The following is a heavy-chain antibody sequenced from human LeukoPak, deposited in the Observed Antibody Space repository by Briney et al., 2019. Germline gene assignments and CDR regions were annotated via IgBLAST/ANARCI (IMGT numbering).Heavy chain of an antibody. Sequence: LGESLKISCKGSGYSFTSYWIGWVRQMPGKGLEWMGIIYPGDSDTRYSPSFQGQVTISADKSISPAYLQWSSLKASDTAMYYCARRKSSGWSAHWGFDPWGQGTLVTVSS. J-gene: IGHJ5*02. V-gene: IGHV5-51*01. D-gene: IGHD6-19*01. CDR3: ARRKSSGWSAHWGFDP. CDR1: GYSFTSYW. CDR2: IYPGDSDT.